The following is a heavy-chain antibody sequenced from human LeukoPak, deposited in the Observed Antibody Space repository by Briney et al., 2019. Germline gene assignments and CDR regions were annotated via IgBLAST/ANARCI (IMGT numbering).Heavy chain of an antibody. CDR1: GFTFSSYW. D-gene: IGHD3-22*01. Sequence: GGSLRLSCAASGFTFSSYWMSWVRQAPGKGLEWVANIKQDGSEKYYVDSVKGRFTISRDNAKNSLYLQMNSLRAEDTAVYYCARDMWYYYDSSGYYPYFDYWGQGTLVTVSS. CDR3: ARDMWYYYDSSGYYPYFDY. V-gene: IGHV3-7*01. CDR2: IKQDGSEK. J-gene: IGHJ4*02.